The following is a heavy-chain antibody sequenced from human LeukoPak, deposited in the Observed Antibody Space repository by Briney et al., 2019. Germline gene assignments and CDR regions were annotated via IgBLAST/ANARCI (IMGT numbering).Heavy chain of an antibody. CDR2: ISAYNGNK. Sequence: ASVKVSCKASGYTFTGYYMHWVRQAPGQGLEWMGWISAYNGNKNNAQKLQGRVSMTTDTSTSTAYMELRSLRSDDTAVYYCARGGDYDSSFYDYWGQGTLVTVSS. CDR1: GYTFTGYY. D-gene: IGHD3-22*01. J-gene: IGHJ4*02. CDR3: ARGGDYDSSFYDY. V-gene: IGHV1-18*04.